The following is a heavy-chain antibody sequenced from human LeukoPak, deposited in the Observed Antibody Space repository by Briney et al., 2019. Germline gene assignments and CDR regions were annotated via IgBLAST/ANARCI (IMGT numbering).Heavy chain of an antibody. D-gene: IGHD1-26*01. Sequence: GGSLRLSCAAPGFTFSDYYMSWIRQAPGKGLEWVSYISSSGSTIYYADSVKGRFSISRDNAKNSLYLQMNSLRAEDTAVYYCARGPTDSGSYGPYFDYWGQGTLVTVSS. V-gene: IGHV3-11*01. CDR2: ISSSGSTI. CDR1: GFTFSDYY. CDR3: ARGPTDSGSYGPYFDY. J-gene: IGHJ4*02.